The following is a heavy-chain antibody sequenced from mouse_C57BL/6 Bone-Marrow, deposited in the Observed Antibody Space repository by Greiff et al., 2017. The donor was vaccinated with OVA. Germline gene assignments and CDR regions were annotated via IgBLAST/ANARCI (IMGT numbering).Heavy chain of an antibody. D-gene: IGHD2-1*01. V-gene: IGHV1-26*01. Sequence: VQLQQSGPELVKPGASVKISCKASGYTFTDYYMNWVKQSHGKSLEWIGDINPNNGGTSYNQKFKGKATLTVDKYSSTAYMELRSLTSEDSAVYYCARENYGNYVGWYFDVWGTGTTVTVSS. CDR1: GYTFTDYY. J-gene: IGHJ1*03. CDR3: ARENYGNYVGWYFDV. CDR2: INPNNGGT.